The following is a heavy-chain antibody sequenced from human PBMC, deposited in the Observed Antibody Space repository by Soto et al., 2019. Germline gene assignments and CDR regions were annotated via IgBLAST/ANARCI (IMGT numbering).Heavy chain of an antibody. Sequence: GGSLRLSCAASGFTFSDYYMSWIRQAPGKGLEWVSYISSSSSYTNYADSVKGRFTISRDNAKNSLYLQMNSLRAEDTAVYYCARTPDCTNGVCSAGFDYWGQGTLVTVSS. J-gene: IGHJ4*02. CDR2: ISSSSSYT. CDR1: GFTFSDYY. D-gene: IGHD2-8*01. CDR3: ARTPDCTNGVCSAGFDY. V-gene: IGHV3-11*06.